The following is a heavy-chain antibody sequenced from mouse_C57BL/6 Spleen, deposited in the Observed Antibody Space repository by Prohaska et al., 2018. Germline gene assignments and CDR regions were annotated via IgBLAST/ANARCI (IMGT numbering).Heavy chain of an antibody. J-gene: IGHJ3*01. CDR3: TTLITTVIPFAY. CDR1: GFNIKDYY. D-gene: IGHD1-1*01. CDR2: IEPEDGDN. Sequence: EVQLQQSGAELVRPGASVKLSCTASGFNIKDYYMQWVKQRTEQDLEWIGRIEPEDGDNEYAPKFQGKATMTADTSSNTAYLQLSSLTSEDTAVYYCTTLITTVIPFAYWGQGTLVTVSA. V-gene: IGHV14-1*01.